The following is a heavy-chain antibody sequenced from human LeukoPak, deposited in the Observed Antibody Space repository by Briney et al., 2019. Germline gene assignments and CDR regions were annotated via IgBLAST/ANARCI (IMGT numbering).Heavy chain of an antibody. D-gene: IGHD3-10*01. CDR1: GGTFSSYA. Sequence: SEKVSCKASGGTFSSYAISWVRQAPAQGLEWMGGIIPIFGTANYAQKFQGRVTITTDESTSTAYMELSSLKSEDTAVYYRARMREYYYGSGSYYNVGPTYFDYWGQGTLVTVSS. J-gene: IGHJ4*02. CDR2: IIPIFGTA. V-gene: IGHV1-69*05. CDR3: ARMREYYYGSGSYYNVGPTYFDY.